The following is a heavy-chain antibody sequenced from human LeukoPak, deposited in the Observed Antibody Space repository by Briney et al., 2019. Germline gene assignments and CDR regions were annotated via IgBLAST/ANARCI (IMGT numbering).Heavy chain of an antibody. CDR1: GGTFSSYA. D-gene: IGHD6-6*01. CDR3: ARAPYSSSSGWFDP. V-gene: IGHV1-69*05. CDR2: IIPIFGTA. Sequence: GASVTVSCKASGGTFSSYAISWVRQAPGQGLEWMGGIIPIFGTANYAQKFQGRVTITTDESTSTAYMELSSLRSEDTAVYYCARAPYSSSSGWFDPWGQGTLVTVSS. J-gene: IGHJ5*02.